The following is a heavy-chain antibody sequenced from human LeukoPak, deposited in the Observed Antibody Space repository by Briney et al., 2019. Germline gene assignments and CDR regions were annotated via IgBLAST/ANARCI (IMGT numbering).Heavy chain of an antibody. Sequence: GGSLRLSCAASGFTFSSYAMSWVRQAPGKGLEWVSAISGSGGSTYYADSVKGRFTISRDNSKNTLYLQMNSLRPEDTAVYYCAKLLGVAAAGGLDYWGQGTLVTVSS. CDR3: AKLLGVAAAGGLDY. D-gene: IGHD6-13*01. CDR2: ISGSGGST. J-gene: IGHJ4*02. CDR1: GFTFSSYA. V-gene: IGHV3-23*01.